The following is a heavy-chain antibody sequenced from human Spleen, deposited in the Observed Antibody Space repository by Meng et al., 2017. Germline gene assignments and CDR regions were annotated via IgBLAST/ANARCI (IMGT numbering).Heavy chain of an antibody. CDR1: GYTSPDYW. CDR2: INPKSGDT. D-gene: IGHD6-13*01. J-gene: IGHJ4*02. Sequence: QVQLVRSAAVVKNPGASVKVSCKASGYTSPDYWLHWVRRAPGQGLEWMGRINPKSGDTHYAQRFQGRVTMTGDTSISTAYMELSGLRSDDTAMYYCARDEDISAAGKLFGDYWGQGTLVTVSS. V-gene: IGHV1-2*06. CDR3: ARDEDISAAGKLFGDY.